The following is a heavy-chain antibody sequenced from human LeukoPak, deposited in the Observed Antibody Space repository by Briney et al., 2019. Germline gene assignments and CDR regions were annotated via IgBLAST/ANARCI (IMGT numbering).Heavy chain of an antibody. CDR2: MYTSGST. CDR3: ARGDSFGYDFDY. D-gene: IGHD5-18*01. V-gene: IGHV4-4*07. Sequence: PSETLSHTCTVSGGSMNSYYWSWIRQPAGKGLEWIGRMYTSGSTNYSPSLKSRVSMSVDTSKNQFSLKLSSVTAADTAVYYCARGDSFGYDFDYWGQGTRVTVSS. J-gene: IGHJ4*02. CDR1: GGSMNSYY.